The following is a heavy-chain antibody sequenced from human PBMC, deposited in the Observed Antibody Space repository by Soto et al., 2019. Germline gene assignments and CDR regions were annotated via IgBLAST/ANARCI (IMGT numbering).Heavy chain of an antibody. D-gene: IGHD4-17*01. Sequence: PSETLSLTCTVSGGSVSSSIYYWGWIRQPPGEGLEWIGYIYYSGSTYYNPSLKSRVTISVDTSKNQFSLKLSSVTAADTAVYYCARDTPHGHYGVRYDYWGQGTLVTVSS. V-gene: IGHV4-31*03. CDR2: IYYSGST. J-gene: IGHJ4*02. CDR1: GGSVSSSIYY. CDR3: ARDTPHGHYGVRYDY.